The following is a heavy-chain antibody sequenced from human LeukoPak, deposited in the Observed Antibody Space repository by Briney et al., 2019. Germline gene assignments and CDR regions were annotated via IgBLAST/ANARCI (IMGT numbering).Heavy chain of an antibody. Sequence: ASVKVSCKASGYTFTDYFMHWVRQAPGQGLAWMGWINPNSGGTDYAQKFQGRVTMTRVTSISTAYLEVTRLTSDDTAVYFCVRDMIAAAGAGGWGQGTLVTVSS. CDR2: INPNSGGT. D-gene: IGHD6-13*01. CDR1: GYTFTDYF. V-gene: IGHV1-2*02. J-gene: IGHJ4*02. CDR3: VRDMIAAAGAGG.